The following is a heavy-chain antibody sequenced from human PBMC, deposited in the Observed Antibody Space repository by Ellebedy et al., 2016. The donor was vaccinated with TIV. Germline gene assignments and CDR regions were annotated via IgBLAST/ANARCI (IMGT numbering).Heavy chain of an antibody. CDR2: IYYSGST. Sequence: SETLSLXXTVSGGSISSGGYYWSWIRQHPGKGLEWIGYIYYSGSTYYNPSLKSRVTISVDTSKNQFSLKLSSVTAADTAVYYCATNSSGYYFDYWGQGTLVTVSS. CDR3: ATNSSGYYFDY. CDR1: GGSISSGGYY. V-gene: IGHV4-31*03. J-gene: IGHJ4*02. D-gene: IGHD3-22*01.